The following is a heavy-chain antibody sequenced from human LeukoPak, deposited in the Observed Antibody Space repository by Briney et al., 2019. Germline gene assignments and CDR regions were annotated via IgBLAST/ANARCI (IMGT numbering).Heavy chain of an antibody. J-gene: IGHJ3*02. CDR3: AKDLTSAAAGPDAFDI. CDR2: ISGTGGST. V-gene: IGHV3-23*01. D-gene: IGHD6-13*01. CDR1: GFTFSSYA. Sequence: GGSLRLFCAASGFTFSSYAMSWVRQAPGKGLEWVSAISGTGGSTYYADSVKGRFTISRDNSKNTLYLQMNSLRAEDTAVYYCAKDLTSAAAGPDAFDIWGQGTMVTVSS.